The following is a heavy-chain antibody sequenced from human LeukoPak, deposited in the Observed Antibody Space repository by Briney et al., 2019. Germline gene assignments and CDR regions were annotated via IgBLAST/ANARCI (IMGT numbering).Heavy chain of an antibody. Sequence: SETLSLTCTVSGGSISSYYWSWVRQLPGKGLEWIGYIYYTGSTYYNPSLKSRLTISEDRSKNQFSLRLTSVTAADTALYYCASGGPYSSGWYLEFWGQGTLVTVSS. D-gene: IGHD6-19*01. V-gene: IGHV4-59*06. J-gene: IGHJ4*02. CDR1: GGSISSYY. CDR3: ASGGPYSSGWYLEF. CDR2: IYYTGST.